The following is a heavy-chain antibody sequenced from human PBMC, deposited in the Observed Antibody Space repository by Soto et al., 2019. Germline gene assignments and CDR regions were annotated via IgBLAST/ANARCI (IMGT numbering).Heavy chain of an antibody. J-gene: IGHJ4*02. V-gene: IGHV1-8*01. Sequence: QVQLVQSGAEVKKPGASVKVSCKASGYTFTSYDINWVRQATGQGLEWMGWMNPNSGNTGSAQKFQGRVTMTRDTFTRTAYMELSRLTSEDTAMYYCVRVVGAIDYWGQGTLVTVS. CDR2: MNPNSGNT. CDR1: GYTFTSYD. D-gene: IGHD4-17*01. CDR3: VRVVGAIDY.